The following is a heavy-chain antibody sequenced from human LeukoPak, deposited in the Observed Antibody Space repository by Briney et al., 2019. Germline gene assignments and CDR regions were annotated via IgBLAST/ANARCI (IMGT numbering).Heavy chain of an antibody. CDR1: GFTFSSYV. V-gene: IGHV3-30*18. CDR3: AKDLSHYDFWSGYYSIYYYYGMDV. J-gene: IGHJ6*02. CDR2: ISYDGSNK. D-gene: IGHD3-3*01. Sequence: PGRSLRLSCAASGFTFSSYVMHWVRQAPGKGLEWVAVISYDGSNKYYADSVKGRFTISRDNSKNTLYLQMNSLRAEDTAVYYCAKDLSHYDFWSGYYSIYYYYGMDVWGQGTTVTVSS.